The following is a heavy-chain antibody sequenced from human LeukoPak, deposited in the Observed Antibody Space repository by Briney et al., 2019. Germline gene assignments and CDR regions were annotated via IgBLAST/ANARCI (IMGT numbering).Heavy chain of an antibody. CDR3: ARATLLEFDY. J-gene: IGHJ4*02. Sequence: NSSETLSLTCTVSGGSISSYYWSWIRQPPGKGLERIGYIYYSGSTNYNPSLKSRVTISVDTSKNQFSLKLSSVTAADTAVYYCARATLLEFDYWGQGTLVTVSS. V-gene: IGHV4-59*01. CDR2: IYYSGST. D-gene: IGHD1-1*01. CDR1: GGSISSYY.